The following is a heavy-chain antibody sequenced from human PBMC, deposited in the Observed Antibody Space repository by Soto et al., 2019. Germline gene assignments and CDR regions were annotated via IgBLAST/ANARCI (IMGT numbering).Heavy chain of an antibody. CDR2: ISAHNDNA. J-gene: IGHJ3*02. V-gene: IGHV1-18*01. D-gene: IGHD2-15*01. Sequence: GASVKVSCKASRYTFTTYCFSWVRQAPGQGLEWMGWISAHNDNARYAQKLQGRVTMTTDTSTSTAYMELRSLRSDDTAVYYCARDWGCSGGTCFDTFDIWGQGTMVTVSS. CDR3: ARDWGCSGGTCFDTFDI. CDR1: RYTFTTYC.